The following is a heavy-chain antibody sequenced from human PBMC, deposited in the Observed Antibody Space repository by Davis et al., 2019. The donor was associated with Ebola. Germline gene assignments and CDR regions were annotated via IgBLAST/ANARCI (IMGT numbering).Heavy chain of an antibody. Sequence: ASVKVSCKASGYAFTSYYIHWVRQAPGQGLEWMGMINSRVGSTINAQKFQGRVTMTRDTSTSTVYMELSSLRSEDTAVYYCARGRGHYESSGGDFWGQGTLVTVSS. J-gene: IGHJ4*02. D-gene: IGHD3-22*01. V-gene: IGHV1-46*01. CDR2: INSRVGST. CDR1: GYAFTSYY. CDR3: ARGRGHYESSGGDF.